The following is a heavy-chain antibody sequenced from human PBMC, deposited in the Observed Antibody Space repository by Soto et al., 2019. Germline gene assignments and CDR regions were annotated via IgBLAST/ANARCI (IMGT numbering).Heavy chain of an antibody. D-gene: IGHD3-22*01. J-gene: IGHJ6*02. V-gene: IGHV3-33*01. CDR3: ARDRNWYYYDSSGYYPPTDYGMDV. CDR2: IWYDGSNK. Sequence: GGSLRLSCAASGFTFSSYGVHWVRQAPGKGLEWVAVIWYDGSNKYYADSVKGRFTISRDNSKNTLYLQMNSLRAEDTAVYYCARDRNWYYYDSSGYYPPTDYGMDVWGQGTTVTVSS. CDR1: GFTFSSYG.